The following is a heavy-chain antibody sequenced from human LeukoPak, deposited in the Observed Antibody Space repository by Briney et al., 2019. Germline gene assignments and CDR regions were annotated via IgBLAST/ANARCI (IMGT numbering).Heavy chain of an antibody. CDR3: ARGRGYSGYDWALDY. Sequence: ASVKVSCKASGYTFTGYYIHWVRQAPGQGLEWMGWINPNSGGTNYAQKFQGRVTMTRDTSISTAYMELSRLRSDDTAVYYCARGRGYSGYDWALDYWGQGTLVTVSS. CDR2: INPNSGGT. V-gene: IGHV1-2*02. CDR1: GYTFTGYY. J-gene: IGHJ4*02. D-gene: IGHD5-12*01.